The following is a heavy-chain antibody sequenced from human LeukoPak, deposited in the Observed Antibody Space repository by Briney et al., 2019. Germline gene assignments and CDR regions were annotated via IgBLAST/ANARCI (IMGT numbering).Heavy chain of an antibody. CDR2: ITGNSNYI. V-gene: IGHV3-21*01. D-gene: IGHD3-10*02. J-gene: IGHJ6*04. CDR1: GFTFSIYS. CDR3: AELGITMIGGV. Sequence: GGSLRLSCAASGFTFSIYSINWVRQAPGKGLEWVSFITGNSNYIYYADSVKGRFTISRDNAKNSLYLQMNSLRAEDTAVYYCAELGITMIGGVWGKGTTVTISS.